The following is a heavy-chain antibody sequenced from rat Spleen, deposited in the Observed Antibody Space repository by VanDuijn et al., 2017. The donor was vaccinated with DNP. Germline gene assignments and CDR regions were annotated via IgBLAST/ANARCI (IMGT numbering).Heavy chain of an antibody. J-gene: IGHJ2*01. V-gene: IGHV5-22*01. CDR2: SSYDGVNT. CDR3: ARHVLPLRVWDY. CDR1: GFSFSDYY. D-gene: IGHD1-4*01. Sequence: EVQLVESGGGLVQPGRSLKLSCAASGFSFSDYYMAWVRQAPTKGLEWVAYSSYDGVNTYNGDSVKGRFTISRDNAKSTLYLQMNSLRSEDMATYYCARHVLPLRVWDYWGQGVMVTVSS.